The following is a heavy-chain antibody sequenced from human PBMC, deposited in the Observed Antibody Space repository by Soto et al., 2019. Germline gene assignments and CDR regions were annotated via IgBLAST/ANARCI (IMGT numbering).Heavy chain of an antibody. J-gene: IGHJ3*02. CDR1: GFTFSSYS. CDR2: ISSSSSYI. V-gene: IGHV3-21*01. CDR3: ARVNMGAAYAFDI. Sequence: PGGSLRLSCAASGFTFSSYSMNWVRQAPGKGLEWVSSISSSSSYIYYADSVKGRFTISRDNAKNSLYLQMNSLRAEDTAVYYCARVNMGAAYAFDIWGQGTMVTVSS. D-gene: IGHD3-10*01.